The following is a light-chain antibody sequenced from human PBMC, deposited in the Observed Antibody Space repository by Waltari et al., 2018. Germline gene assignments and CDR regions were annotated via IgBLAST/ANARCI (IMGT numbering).Light chain of an antibody. CDR2: DDA. CDR3: GTWDNSLGGFV. Sequence: QSVLTQPPSVSAAPGQKVTISCSGSNSNIGSNLVSWYQHLPGTAPKLLIYDDAKRPSRIPDRFSGSKSGTSATLGITGLQTGDEADYYCGTWDNSLGGFVFGTGTKVTGL. CDR1: NSNIGSNL. J-gene: IGLJ1*01. V-gene: IGLV1-51*01.